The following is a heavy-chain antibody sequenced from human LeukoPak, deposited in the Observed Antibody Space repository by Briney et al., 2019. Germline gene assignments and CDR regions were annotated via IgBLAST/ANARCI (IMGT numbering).Heavy chain of an antibody. V-gene: IGHV3-30*03. D-gene: IGHD1-14*01. Sequence: QPGGSLRLSCAASGFTFSGYGMHWVRQAPGKGLEWVAVISYDGSEKYYADSVKGRFTISRDNSKNTLYLQMNSLRAEDTAVYYCARDLYDNNRVQDYWGQGTLVTVSS. CDR3: ARDLYDNNRVQDY. J-gene: IGHJ4*02. CDR2: ISYDGSEK. CDR1: GFTFSGYG.